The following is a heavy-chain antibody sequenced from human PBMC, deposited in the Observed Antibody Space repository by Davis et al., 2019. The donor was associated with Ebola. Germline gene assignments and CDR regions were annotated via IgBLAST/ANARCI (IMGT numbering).Heavy chain of an antibody. D-gene: IGHD3-3*01. CDR1: GFTFSGSA. V-gene: IGHV3-73*01. CDR3: ARRGASGWSPFDY. CDR2: IRSKANSYAT. J-gene: IGHJ4*02. Sequence: GGSLRLSCAASGFTFSGSAMHWVRQASGKGLEWVGRIRSKANSYATAYAASVKGRFTISRDDSKNTAYLQMNSLKAEDTAVYYCARRGASGWSPFDYWGQGTLVTVSS.